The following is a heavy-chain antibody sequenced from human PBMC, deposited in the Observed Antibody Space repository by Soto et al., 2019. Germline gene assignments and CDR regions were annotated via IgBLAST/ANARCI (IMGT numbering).Heavy chain of an antibody. CDR1: GYTFTSYA. CDR3: ARGAGDYDFWSGYPTSYYFDY. D-gene: IGHD3-3*01. CDR2: INAGNGNT. J-gene: IGHJ4*02. Sequence: QVQLVQSGAEVKKPGASVKVSCKASGYTFTSYAMHWVRQAPGQRLEWMGWINAGNGNTKYSQKFQGRVTITRDTSASTAYMELSSLRSEDTAVYYCARGAGDYDFWSGYPTSYYFDYWGQGTLVTVSS. V-gene: IGHV1-3*01.